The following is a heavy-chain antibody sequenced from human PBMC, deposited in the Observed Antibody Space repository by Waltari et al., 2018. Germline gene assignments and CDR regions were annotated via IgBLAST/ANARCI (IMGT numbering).Heavy chain of an antibody. CDR3: AKDGGGDTEMVYYYLYYMDV. V-gene: IGHV3-30*02. D-gene: IGHD2-15*01. Sequence: QVQLVESGGGVVQPGGSLRLSCAASGFIFSASGMHWVRQAPGRGCEWVAFIRNGGRNKYLADAVKGRFTVSRDNSKNPVYLQMNILSPDDTAVYFWAKDGGGDTEMVYYYLYYMDVWGKGTTVTFSS. J-gene: IGHJ6*03. CDR2: IRNGGRNK. CDR1: GFIFSASG.